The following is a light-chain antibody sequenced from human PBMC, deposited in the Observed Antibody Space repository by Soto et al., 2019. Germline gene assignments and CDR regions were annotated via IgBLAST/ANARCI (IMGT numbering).Light chain of an antibody. V-gene: IGLV2-11*01. J-gene: IGLJ1*01. CDR3: CSYEGSYV. Sequence: QSALTQPRSVSGSPGQSVTISCTGTSSNVGVYNYVSWYQQHPGKAPKLMIYDVSKRPSGVPDRFSGSKSGNTASLTISGLQAEDEADYYCCSYEGSYVFGNGTKSPS. CDR2: DVS. CDR1: SSNVGVYNY.